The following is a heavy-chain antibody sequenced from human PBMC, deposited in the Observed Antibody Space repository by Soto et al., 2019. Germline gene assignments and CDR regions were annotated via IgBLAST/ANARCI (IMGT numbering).Heavy chain of an antibody. J-gene: IGHJ6*02. CDR2: ISYTGSTI. CDR3: ATRPLNYDFWSGYPQPLGYYYGMDV. V-gene: IGHV3-48*03. D-gene: IGHD3-3*01. CDR1: EFTFSNYE. Sequence: PGGSLRLSCVGSEFTFSNYEMNWVRQAPGKGLEWVSYISYTGSTIYYADSVRGRFTISRDNSKNSLYLQMNSLRAEDRAVYYCATRPLNYDFWSGYPQPLGYYYGMDVWGQGTTVTVSS.